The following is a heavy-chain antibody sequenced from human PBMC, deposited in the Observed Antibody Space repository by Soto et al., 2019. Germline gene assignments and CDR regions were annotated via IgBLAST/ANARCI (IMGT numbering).Heavy chain of an antibody. J-gene: IGHJ4*02. CDR3: ARDSLPLAVGATDY. CDR2: IGPYNGNT. CDR1: GYNFRNYG. D-gene: IGHD1-26*01. Sequence: ASVKVSCKSSGYNFRNYGITWVRQAPGQGLEWMGWIGPYNGNTNYAQKFHGRVTMTTDTSTSTAYMELRSLRSDDTAVYYCARDSLPLAVGATDYWGQGTLVTVSS. V-gene: IGHV1-18*01.